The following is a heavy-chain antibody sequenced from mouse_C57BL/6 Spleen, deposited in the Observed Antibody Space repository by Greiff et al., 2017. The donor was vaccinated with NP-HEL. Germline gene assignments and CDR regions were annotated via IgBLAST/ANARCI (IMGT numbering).Heavy chain of an antibody. Sequence: VHLVESGAELVRPGASVTLSCKASGYTFTDYEMHWVKQTPVHGLEWIGAIDPETGGTAYNQKFKGKAILTADKSSSTAYMELRSLTSEDSAVYYCTRRTGWYFDVWGTGTTVTVSS. CDR1: GYTFTDYE. CDR3: TRRTGWYFDV. J-gene: IGHJ1*03. CDR2: IDPETGGT. V-gene: IGHV1-15*01.